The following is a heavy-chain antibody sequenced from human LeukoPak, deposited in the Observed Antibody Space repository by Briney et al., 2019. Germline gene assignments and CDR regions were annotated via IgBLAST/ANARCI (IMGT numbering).Heavy chain of an antibody. D-gene: IGHD6-13*01. Sequence: ASVKVSCTASGYTFTSYDINWVRQATGQGLEWMGWMNPNSGNTGYAQKFQGRVTMTRNTSISTAYMELSSLRSEDTAVYYCARAPRNSSTMLDYWGQGTLVTVSS. CDR3: ARAPRNSSTMLDY. J-gene: IGHJ4*02. CDR2: MNPNSGNT. CDR1: GYTFTSYD. V-gene: IGHV1-8*01.